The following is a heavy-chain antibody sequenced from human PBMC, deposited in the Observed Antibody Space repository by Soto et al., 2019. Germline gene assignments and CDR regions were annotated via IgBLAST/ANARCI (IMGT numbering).Heavy chain of an antibody. Sequence: PSETLSLTCAVSGGSISSGGYSWSWIRQPPGKGLEWLGHIYNSGSIYNNPSLGGRVTISVDVSKNQFSLNLNSVTAADTAVYYCAKGPSGDKVDSWGQGTLVTVSS. CDR1: GGSISSGGYS. D-gene: IGHD7-27*01. J-gene: IGHJ4*02. V-gene: IGHV4-30-4*01. CDR3: AKGPSGDKVDS. CDR2: IYNSGSI.